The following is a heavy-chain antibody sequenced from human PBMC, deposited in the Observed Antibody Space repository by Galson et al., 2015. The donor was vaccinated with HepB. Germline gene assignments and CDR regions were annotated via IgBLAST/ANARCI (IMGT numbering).Heavy chain of an antibody. D-gene: IGHD3-22*01. Sequence: ETLSLTCTVSGGSISSYYWTWIRQPPGKGLEWIGYIYYSGNMKSHPSLKSRVAISVDMSKSQISLKLRSVHAADTAVYYCARGSVTDDYDTSGSYYYYMDVWGKGTTVTVSS. J-gene: IGHJ6*03. CDR2: IYYSGNM. V-gene: IGHV4-59*01. CDR3: ARGSVTDDYDTSGSYYYYMDV. CDR1: GGSISSYY.